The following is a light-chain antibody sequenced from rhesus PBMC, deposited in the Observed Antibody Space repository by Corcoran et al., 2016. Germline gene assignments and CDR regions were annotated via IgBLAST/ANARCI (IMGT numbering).Light chain of an antibody. CDR1: QGISSW. Sequence: DIQMTQSPSSLSASVGDTVTITCRASQGISSWLAWYQQKPGKAPKLLIYKASMLQSGVPSRFSGSGSGTDFTLTISSLQSEDFATYYCQQYSSRPYSFGQGTKVEIK. J-gene: IGKJ2*01. CDR3: QQYSSRPYS. CDR2: KAS. V-gene: IGKV1-22*01.